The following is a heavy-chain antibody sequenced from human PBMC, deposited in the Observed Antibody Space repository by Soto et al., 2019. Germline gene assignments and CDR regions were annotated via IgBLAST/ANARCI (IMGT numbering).Heavy chain of an antibody. CDR1: GGSISSSSYY. CDR3: ATNLDYYDSSGYSSFDY. J-gene: IGHJ4*02. V-gene: IGHV4-39*01. CDR2: IYYSGST. Sequence: SETLSLTCTVSGGSISSSSYYWGWIRQPPGKGLEWIGSIYYSGSTYYNPSLKSRVTISVDTSKNQFSLKLSSVTAADTAVYYCATNLDYYDSSGYSSFDYWAREPWSPLL. D-gene: IGHD3-22*01.